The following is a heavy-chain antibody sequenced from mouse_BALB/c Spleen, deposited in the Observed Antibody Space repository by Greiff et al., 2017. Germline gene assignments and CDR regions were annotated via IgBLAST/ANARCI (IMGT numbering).Heavy chain of an antibody. V-gene: IGHV3-2*02. CDR3: ARWGTGLGLPSAY. CDR2: ISYSGST. D-gene: IGHD3-1*01. CDR1: GYSITSDYA. Sequence: VQLQQSGPGLVKPSQSLSLTCTVTGYSITSDYAWNWIRQFPGNKLEWMGYISYSGSTSYNPSLKSRISITRDTSKNQFFLQLNSVTTEDTATYYCARWGTGLGLPSAYWGQGTLVTVSA. J-gene: IGHJ3*01.